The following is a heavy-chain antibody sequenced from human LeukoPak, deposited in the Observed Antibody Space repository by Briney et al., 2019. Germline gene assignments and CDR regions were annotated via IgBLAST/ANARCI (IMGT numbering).Heavy chain of an antibody. V-gene: IGHV4-59*08. J-gene: IGHJ4*02. CDR1: GGSISGYY. CDR3: ARCPRDYTDYPNDY. CDR2: IYYSGST. Sequence: SETLSLTCTVSGGSISGYYCSWIRQPPGKGLEWIGYIYYSGSTNYNPSLKSRVTISVDTSKNQFSLKLSSVTAADTAVYYCARCPRDYTDYPNDYWGQATLVTVSS. D-gene: IGHD4-11*01.